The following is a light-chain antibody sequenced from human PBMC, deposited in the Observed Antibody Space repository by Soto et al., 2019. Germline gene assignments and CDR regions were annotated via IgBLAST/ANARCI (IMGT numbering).Light chain of an antibody. J-gene: IGKJ5*01. CDR3: QQYFNWPRT. CDR1: QSVSSN. CDR2: GAS. Sequence: EIVMTQSPAPLSVSPGERATLSCRASQSVSSNLAWYQQKPGQAPRLLFYGASTGAADLPARFSGSGSGTEFTLTIDSLQPEDLGVYYCQQYFNWPRTFGQGTRLEIK. V-gene: IGKV3-15*01.